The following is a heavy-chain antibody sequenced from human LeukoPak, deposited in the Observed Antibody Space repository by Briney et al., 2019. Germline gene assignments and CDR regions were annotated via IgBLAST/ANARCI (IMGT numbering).Heavy chain of an antibody. CDR2: INHSGST. J-gene: IGHJ4*02. V-gene: IGHV4-34*01. CDR3: ARKLVLLWFGELKGYYFDY. CDR1: GGSFSGYY. D-gene: IGHD3-10*01. Sequence: SETLSLTCAVYGGSFSGYYWSWIRQPPGKGLEWIGEINHSGSTNYNPSLKSRVTISVDTSKNQFSLKLSSVTAADTAVHYCARKLVLLWFGELKGYYFDYWGQGTLVTVSS.